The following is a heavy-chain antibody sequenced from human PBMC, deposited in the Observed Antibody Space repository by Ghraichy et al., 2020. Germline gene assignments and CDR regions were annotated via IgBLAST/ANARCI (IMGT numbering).Heavy chain of an antibody. D-gene: IGHD4-23*01. Sequence: GGSLRLSCAASGFTFSSYAMHWVRQAPGKGLEWVAVISYDGSNKYYADSVKGRFTISRDNSKNTLYLQMNSLRAEDTAVYYCARVTTVVSTFDYWGQGTLVTVSS. CDR1: GFTFSSYA. CDR3: ARVTTVVSTFDY. J-gene: IGHJ4*02. V-gene: IGHV3-30-3*01. CDR2: ISYDGSNK.